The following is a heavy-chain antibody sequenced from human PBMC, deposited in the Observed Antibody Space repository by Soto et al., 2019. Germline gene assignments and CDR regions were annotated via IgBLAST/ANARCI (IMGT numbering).Heavy chain of an antibody. Sequence: QVQLQESGPGPVKPSQTLSLTCTVSGGSISSGGYYWSWIRQLPGKGREWIGYIYHSGSTYYNPSLRYQVTISVDTSKNPFSLSLSSVPVADSAVSDSARVCGGDCHNGMDVWGQGTTVTVSS. J-gene: IGHJ6*02. CDR2: IYHSGST. CDR3: ARVCGGDCHNGMDV. V-gene: IGHV4-31*01. CDR1: GGSISSGGYY. D-gene: IGHD2-21*02.